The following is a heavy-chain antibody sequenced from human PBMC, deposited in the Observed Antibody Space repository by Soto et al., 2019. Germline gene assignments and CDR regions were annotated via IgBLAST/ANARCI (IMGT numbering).Heavy chain of an antibody. CDR3: AKIGTVVVPAAISYYYYYMDV. CDR2: ISGSGGST. D-gene: IGHD2-2*01. CDR1: GFTFSSYA. J-gene: IGHJ6*03. Sequence: EVQLLESGGGLVQPGGSLRLSCAASGFTFSSYAMSWVRQAPGKGLEWVSAISGSGGSTYYADSVKGRFTISRDNSKNTLYLQMNSLRAEDTSVYYCAKIGTVVVPAAISYYYYYMDVWGKGTTVTVSS. V-gene: IGHV3-23*01.